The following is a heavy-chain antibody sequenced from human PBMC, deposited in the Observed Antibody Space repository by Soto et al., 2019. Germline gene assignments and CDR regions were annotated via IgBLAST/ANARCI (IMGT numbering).Heavy chain of an antibody. CDR3: ASRHTDDYGSGSDAFDI. Sequence: SETLSLTCTVSGGAGSRRSYYWSWLRHPPGKGLEWMGHIYYSGSTNYNPSLKSRVTISVDTSKNQFSLKLSSVTAADTAVYHCASRHTDDYGSGSDAFDIWGDGTRVTVSS. D-gene: IGHD3-10*01. V-gene: IGHV4-61*01. J-gene: IGHJ3*02. CDR2: IYYSGST. CDR1: GGAGSRRSYY.